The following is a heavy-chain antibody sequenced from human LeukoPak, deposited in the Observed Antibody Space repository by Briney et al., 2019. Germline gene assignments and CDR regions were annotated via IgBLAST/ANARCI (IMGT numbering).Heavy chain of an antibody. D-gene: IGHD3-3*01. Sequence: SETLSLTCAVYVGSFSGYYWSWIRQPPGKGLEWRGEINHSGSAHYNPSLKSRVTISVDTSKKQFSLKLSSVTAADTAVYYCARHGFYRTLTHYYYYMDVWGKGNTVTISS. CDR3: ARHGFYRTLTHYYYYMDV. CDR2: INHSGSA. J-gene: IGHJ6*03. V-gene: IGHV4-34*01. CDR1: VGSFSGYY.